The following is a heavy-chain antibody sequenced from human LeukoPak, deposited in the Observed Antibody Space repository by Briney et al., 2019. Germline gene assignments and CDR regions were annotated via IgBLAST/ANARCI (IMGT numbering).Heavy chain of an antibody. Sequence: GESLQISCQGSGSSFTSYWIGWVRRMPGKGLEWMGIIYPGDSDTRYSPSFQGQVTISADKSISTAYLQWSSLKASDTAMYYCARRSTLAAAGTGSWFDHWGQGTLVTVSS. CDR2: IYPGDSDT. V-gene: IGHV5-51*01. D-gene: IGHD6-13*01. CDR1: GSSFTSYW. CDR3: ARRSTLAAAGTGSWFDH. J-gene: IGHJ5*02.